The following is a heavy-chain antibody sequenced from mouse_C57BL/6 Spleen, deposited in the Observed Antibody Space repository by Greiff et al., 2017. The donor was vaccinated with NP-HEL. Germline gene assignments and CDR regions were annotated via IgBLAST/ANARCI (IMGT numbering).Heavy chain of an antibody. CDR3: ARDGEFYYFDY. CDR1: GYSITSGYY. Sequence: EVQLQQSGPGLVKPSQSLSLTCSVTGYSITSGYYWNWNRQLPGNKLEWMGYISYDGSNNYNPSLKNRISITRDTSKNQFFLKLNSVTTEDTATYYCARDGEFYYFDYWGQGTTLTVSS. J-gene: IGHJ2*01. CDR2: ISYDGSN. V-gene: IGHV3-6*01.